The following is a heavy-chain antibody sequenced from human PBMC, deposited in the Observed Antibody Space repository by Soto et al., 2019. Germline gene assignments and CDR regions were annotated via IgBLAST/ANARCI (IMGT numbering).Heavy chain of an antibody. CDR1: GGSISSYY. D-gene: IGHD3-10*01. CDR2: IYYSGST. CDR3: ARHQYYYGSGSYPYAFDI. V-gene: IGHV4-59*08. J-gene: IGHJ3*02. Sequence: SETLSLTCTVSGGSISSYYWSWIRQPPGKGLEWIGYIYYSGSTNYNPSLKSRVTISVDTSKNLFSLKLSSVTAADTAVYYCARHQYYYGSGSYPYAFDIWGQGTMVTVSS.